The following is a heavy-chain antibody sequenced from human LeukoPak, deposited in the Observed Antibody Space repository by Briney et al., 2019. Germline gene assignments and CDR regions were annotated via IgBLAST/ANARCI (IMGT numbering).Heavy chain of an antibody. J-gene: IGHJ5*02. CDR3: ARDLSGYCSSTSCFNWFDP. CDR1: GYTFTGYY. CDR2: INPNSGGT. Sequence: VASVKVSCKASGYTFTGYYMHWVRQPPGQGLEWMGWINPNSGGTNYAQKFQGRVTMTRDTSISTAYMELSRLRSDDTAVYYCARDLSGYCSSTSCFNWFDPWGQGTLVTVSS. D-gene: IGHD2-2*01. V-gene: IGHV1-2*02.